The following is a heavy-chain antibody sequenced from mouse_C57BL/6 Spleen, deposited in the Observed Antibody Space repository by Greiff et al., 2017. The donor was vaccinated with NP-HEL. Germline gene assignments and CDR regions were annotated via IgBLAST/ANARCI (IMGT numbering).Heavy chain of an antibody. CDR2: ILTGSGST. CDR3: ASFYYSIGAYYAMDY. J-gene: IGHJ4*01. V-gene: IGHV1-9*01. Sequence: VQLQQSGAELMKPGASVKLSCKATGYTFTGYWIEWVKQRPGHGLEWIGEILTGSGSTNYNEKFKGKATFTADTSSNTAYMQLSSLTTEDSAIYYCASFYYSIGAYYAMDYWGQGTSVTVSS. D-gene: IGHD2-12*01. CDR1: GYTFTGYW.